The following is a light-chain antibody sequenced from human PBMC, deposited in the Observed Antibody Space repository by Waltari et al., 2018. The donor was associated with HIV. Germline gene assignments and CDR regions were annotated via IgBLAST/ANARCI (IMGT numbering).Light chain of an antibody. CDR1: SRAVGTSYL. CDR3: CSYAASRSVV. Sequence: QAALAQPASVSDSPGQSITISSTGSSRAVGTSYLFSWYQQHPGKVPKLIIYAVTKRPSGVSNRFSGSKSGNTASLTISGLQAEDEADYYCCSYAASRSVVFGGGTKLTVL. J-gene: IGLJ2*01. V-gene: IGLV2-23*02. CDR2: AVT.